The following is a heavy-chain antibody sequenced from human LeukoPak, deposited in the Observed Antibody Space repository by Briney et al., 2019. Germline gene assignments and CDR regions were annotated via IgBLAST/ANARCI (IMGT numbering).Heavy chain of an antibody. CDR3: ARAAWYDFWSGYYKPPFDY. Sequence: SETLSLTCTVSGGSISSYYWSWIRQPPGKGLEWIGYIYYSGSTNYNPSLKSRVTISVDTSKNQFSLKLSSVTAADTAVYYCARAAWYDFWSGYYKPPFDYWGQGTLVTVSS. J-gene: IGHJ4*02. CDR2: IYYSGST. CDR1: GGSISSYY. D-gene: IGHD3-3*01. V-gene: IGHV4-59*08.